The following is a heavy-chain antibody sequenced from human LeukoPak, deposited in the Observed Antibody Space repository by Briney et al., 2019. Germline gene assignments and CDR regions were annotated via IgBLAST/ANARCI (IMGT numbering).Heavy chain of an antibody. Sequence: PLQTLSLTCTVSGGSISSGSYYWSWIRQPAGKGLEWIGRIYTSGSTNYNPSLKSRVTISVGTSKNQFSLKLSSVTAADTAVYYCARAITIFGVVGNWFDPWGQGTLVTVSS. CDR1: GGSISSGSYY. CDR2: IYTSGST. CDR3: ARAITIFGVVGNWFDP. D-gene: IGHD3-3*01. V-gene: IGHV4-61*02. J-gene: IGHJ5*02.